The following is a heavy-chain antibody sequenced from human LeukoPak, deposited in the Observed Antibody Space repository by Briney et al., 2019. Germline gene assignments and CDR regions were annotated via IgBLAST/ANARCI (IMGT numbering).Heavy chain of an antibody. CDR2: IYYSGST. Sequence: PSETLSLTCTVSGGSISSYYWSWIRQPPGKGLEWIGYIYYSGSTNYNPSLKSRVTISVDTSKNQFSLKLSSVTAADTAVYYCARGLYYYDSSGYDLSLDAFDIWGQGTMVTVSS. J-gene: IGHJ3*02. V-gene: IGHV4-59*01. CDR3: ARGLYYYDSSGYDLSLDAFDI. D-gene: IGHD3-22*01. CDR1: GGSISSYY.